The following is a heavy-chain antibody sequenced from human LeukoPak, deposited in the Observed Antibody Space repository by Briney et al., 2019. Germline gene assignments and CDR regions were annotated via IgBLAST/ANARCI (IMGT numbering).Heavy chain of an antibody. Sequence: GESLKISCKASGYSFNNYWIGWVRQMPGKGLEWMGSVYPGDSEIRYSPSFEGQATISADKSTSTAYLQWGNLKASDTAIYYCATYSTTWYPPHYWGQGALVTVSS. CDR3: ATYSTTWYPPHY. V-gene: IGHV5-51*01. CDR2: VYPGDSEI. CDR1: GYSFNNYW. J-gene: IGHJ4*02. D-gene: IGHD6-13*01.